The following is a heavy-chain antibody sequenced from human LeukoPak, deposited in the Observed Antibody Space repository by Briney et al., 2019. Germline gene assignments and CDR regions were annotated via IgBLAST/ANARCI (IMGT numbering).Heavy chain of an antibody. CDR1: GYSXTXXW. J-gene: IGHJ4*02. Sequence: XXXCKXXGYSXTXXWIGWVXQMPGXGRXXXGIXYPGDSDTRYSPSFQVQVTISADKSISTAYLQWSSLKASDTAMYYCVRRYGYSYGYDYFDYWGQGTLVTVSS. D-gene: IGHD5-18*01. CDR2: XYPGDSDT. CDR3: VRRYGYSYGYDYFDY. V-gene: IGHV5-51*01.